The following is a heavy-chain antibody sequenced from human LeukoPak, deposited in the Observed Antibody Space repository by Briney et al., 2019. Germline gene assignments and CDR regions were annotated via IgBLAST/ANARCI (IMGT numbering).Heavy chain of an antibody. CDR3: ARVGATGTTSPFDY. V-gene: IGHV1-2*02. Sequence: ASVKVSCKASGYTFTGYYMHWVRQAPGQGLKWMGWINPNSGGTDYAQKFQGRVTMTRDTSISTAYMELSRLRSDDTAVYYCARVGATGTTSPFDYWGQGTLVTASS. D-gene: IGHD1-1*01. CDR2: INPNSGGT. CDR1: GYTFTGYY. J-gene: IGHJ4*02.